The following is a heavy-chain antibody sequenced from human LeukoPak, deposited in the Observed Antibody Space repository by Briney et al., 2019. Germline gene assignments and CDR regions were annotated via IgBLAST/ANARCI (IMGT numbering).Heavy chain of an antibody. J-gene: IGHJ4*02. CDR2: IYPSGDST. D-gene: IGHD6-19*01. V-gene: IGHV3-23*01. CDR3: AKDVVPDSGWDLDY. CDR1: GFTFSTYS. Sequence: GGCLRFSCAASGFTFSTYSMTWVRQGPGKGLEWVSSIYPSGDSTFYADSVKGRFTISRDNSKNTLYLQMSSLRTEDTAIYYCAKDVVPDSGWDLDYWGQGTLVTVSS.